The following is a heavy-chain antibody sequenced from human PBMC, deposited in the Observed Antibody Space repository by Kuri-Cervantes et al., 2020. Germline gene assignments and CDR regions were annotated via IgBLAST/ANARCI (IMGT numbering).Heavy chain of an antibody. J-gene: IGHJ4*02. CDR3: ARDRAAAGPRRYFDY. D-gene: IGHD6-13*01. V-gene: IGHV3-30-3*01. CDR2: ISYDGSNK. Sequence: GESLKISCAASGFTFSSYAMHWVRQAPGKGLEWVAVISYDGSNKYYADSVKGRFTISRDNSKNTLYLQMNSLRAEDTAVYYCARDRAAAGPRRYFDYWGQGTLVTV. CDR1: GFTFSSYA.